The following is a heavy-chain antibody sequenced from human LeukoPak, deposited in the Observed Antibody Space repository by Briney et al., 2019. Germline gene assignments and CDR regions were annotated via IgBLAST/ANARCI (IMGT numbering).Heavy chain of an antibody. CDR3: ARALMVRGVIDY. CDR2: ISYDGSNK. Sequence: GRSLRLSCAASGFTFSSYGMHWVRQAPGKGLEWVAVISYDGSNKYYADSVKGRFTISRDNSKNTLYLQMNSLRAEDTAVYYCARALMVRGVIDYWGQGTLVTVSS. CDR1: GFTFSSYG. J-gene: IGHJ4*02. D-gene: IGHD3-10*01. V-gene: IGHV3-30*03.